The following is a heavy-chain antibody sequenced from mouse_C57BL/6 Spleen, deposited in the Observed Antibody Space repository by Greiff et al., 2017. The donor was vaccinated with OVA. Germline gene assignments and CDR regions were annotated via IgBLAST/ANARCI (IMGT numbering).Heavy chain of an antibody. CDR1: GFSLTSYG. CDR3: ARTGDYYGSSGVYAMDY. V-gene: IGHV2-2*01. Sequence: VQRVESGPGLVQPSQSLSITCTVSGFSLTSYGVHWVRQSPGKGLEWLGVIWSGGSTDYNAAFISRLSISKDNSKSQVFFKMNSLQADDTAIYYCARTGDYYGSSGVYAMDYWGQGTSVTVSS. D-gene: IGHD1-1*01. J-gene: IGHJ4*01. CDR2: IWSGGST.